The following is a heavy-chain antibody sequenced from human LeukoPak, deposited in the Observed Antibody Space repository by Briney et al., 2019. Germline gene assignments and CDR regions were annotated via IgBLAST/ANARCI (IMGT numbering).Heavy chain of an antibody. D-gene: IGHD4-17*01. CDR2: MNPNSGNT. CDR1: GYTFTSYD. J-gene: IGHJ6*03. V-gene: IGHV1-8*03. Sequence: GASVKVSCKASGYTFTSYDINWVRQATGQGLEWMGWMNPNSGNTGYAQKFQGRVTITRNTSISTAYMELSSLRSEDTAVYYCAREPRPTVTTGYYYYMDVWGKGTTVTVSS. CDR3: AREPRPTVTTGYYYYMDV.